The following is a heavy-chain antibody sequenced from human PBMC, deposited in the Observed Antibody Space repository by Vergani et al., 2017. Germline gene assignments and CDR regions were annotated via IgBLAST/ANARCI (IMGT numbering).Heavy chain of an antibody. Sequence: QVQLQESGPGLVKPSETLSLTCTVSGGSISSYYWGWIRQPPGKGLEWIGSIYYSGSTYYNPSLKSRVTISVDTSKNQFSLKLSAVTAADTAVYYCAREFYSSGWSEPWGQGTLVTVSS. J-gene: IGHJ5*02. V-gene: IGHV4-39*07. D-gene: IGHD6-19*01. CDR2: IYYSGST. CDR3: AREFYSSGWSEP. CDR1: GGSISSYY.